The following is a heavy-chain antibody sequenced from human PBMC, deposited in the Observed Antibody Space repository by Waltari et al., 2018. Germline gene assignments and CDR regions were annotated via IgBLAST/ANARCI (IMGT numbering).Heavy chain of an antibody. CDR3: ASKGSDYGDYVDY. J-gene: IGHJ4*02. CDR1: GGSFRGYY. D-gene: IGHD4-17*01. Sequence: QVQLQQWGAGLLKPSETLSLTCAVHGGSFRGYYWSWIRQPPGKGLEWIGEINHSGSTNYNPSLKSRVTISVDTSKNQFSLKLSSVTAADTAVYYCASKGSDYGDYVDYWGQGTLVTVSS. CDR2: INHSGST. V-gene: IGHV4-34*01.